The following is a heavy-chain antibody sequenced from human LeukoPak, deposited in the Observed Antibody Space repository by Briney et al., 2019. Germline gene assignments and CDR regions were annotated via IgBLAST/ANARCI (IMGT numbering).Heavy chain of an antibody. D-gene: IGHD4-17*01. V-gene: IGHV4-34*01. CDR2: INHSGST. Sequence: SETLSLTCAVYGGSFSGYYWSWIRQPPGKGLEWIGEINHSGSTNYNPSLKSRVTISVDTSKNQFSLKLSSVTAADTAVYYRARSGDYVFDYWGQGTLVTVSS. CDR1: GGSFSGYY. CDR3: ARSGDYVFDY. J-gene: IGHJ4*02.